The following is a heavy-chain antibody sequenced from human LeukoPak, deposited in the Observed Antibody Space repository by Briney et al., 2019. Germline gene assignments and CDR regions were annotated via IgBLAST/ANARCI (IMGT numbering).Heavy chain of an antibody. CDR3: ARVDGHYYYYYMDV. CDR2: IKQGGSEK. V-gene: IGHV3-7*01. CDR1: GFTFSSYW. D-gene: IGHD3/OR15-3a*01. J-gene: IGHJ6*03. Sequence: GGSLRLSCAASGFTFSSYWMSWVRQAPGKGLEWVANIKQGGSEKYYVDSVKGRFTISRDNAKNSLYLQMNSLRAEDTAVYYCARVDGHYYYYYMDVWGKGTTVTVSS.